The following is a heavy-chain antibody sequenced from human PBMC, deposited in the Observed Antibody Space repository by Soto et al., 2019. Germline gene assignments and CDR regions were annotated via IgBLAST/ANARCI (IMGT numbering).Heavy chain of an antibody. CDR2: ISKSGFT. Sequence: QAQLQTSGPGLVKPSETLSLTCTVSSVSINSFTNHYCSWIRQPAGKGLEWVGYISKSGFTRYNPSLSSRVTLSVDTSKNQFSLKLRSVTAADTALYFCATQGFGKLHGLVDVGGQGTTVTVSS. D-gene: IGHD3-10*01. V-gene: IGHV4-59*08. CDR3: ATQGFGKLHGLVDV. CDR1: SVSINSFTNHY. J-gene: IGHJ6*02.